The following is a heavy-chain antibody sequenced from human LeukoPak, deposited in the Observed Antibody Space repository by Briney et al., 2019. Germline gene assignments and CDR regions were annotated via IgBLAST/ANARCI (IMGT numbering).Heavy chain of an antibody. V-gene: IGHV3-33*01. CDR3: ARGNYYYYYGMDV. CDR2: IWYDGSNK. Sequence: PGGSLRLSCAASGFTFSSYGMRWVRQAPGKGLEWVAVIWYDGSNKYYADSVKGRFTISRDSSKNTLYLQMNSLRAEDTAVYYCARGNYYYYYGMDVWGKGTTVTVSS. J-gene: IGHJ6*04. CDR1: GFTFSSYG.